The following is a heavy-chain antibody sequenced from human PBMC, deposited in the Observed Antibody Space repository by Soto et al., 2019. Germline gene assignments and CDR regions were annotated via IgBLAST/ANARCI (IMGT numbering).Heavy chain of an antibody. CDR3: ARHSGGYQRSEAFDI. CDR2: IYYSGST. J-gene: IGHJ3*02. V-gene: IGHV4-39*01. Sequence: QLQLQESGPRLVKPSETLSLTCTVSGGSISSSSYYWGWIRQPPGKGLEWIGSIYYSGSTYYNPSLKSRVTISVDTSKNQFSLKLSSVTAADTAVYYCARHSGGYQRSEAFDIWGQGTMVTVSS. D-gene: IGHD2-2*01. CDR1: GGSISSSSYY.